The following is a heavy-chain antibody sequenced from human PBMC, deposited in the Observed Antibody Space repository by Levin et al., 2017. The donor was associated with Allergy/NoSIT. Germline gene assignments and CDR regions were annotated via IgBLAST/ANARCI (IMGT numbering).Heavy chain of an antibody. CDR3: ARDLGGGLVVFGMGV. CDR2: ISSSSSYI. CDR1: GFTFSSYS. D-gene: IGHD3-10*01. V-gene: IGHV3-21*01. Sequence: GGSLRLSCAASGFTFSSYSMNWVRQAPGKGLEWVSSISSSSSYIKYAESVKGRFTISRDNAKNSLYLQMNSLRADDTAMYYCARDLGGGLVVFGMGVWGQGTTVTVSS. J-gene: IGHJ6*02.